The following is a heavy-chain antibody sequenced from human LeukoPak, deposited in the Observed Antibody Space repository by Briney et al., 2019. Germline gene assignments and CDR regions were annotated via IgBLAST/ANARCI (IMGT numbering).Heavy chain of an antibody. V-gene: IGHV3-30*04. CDR3: ARDGIAAALYYMDV. Sequence: QTGGSLRLSCAASRFTFSSYAMHWVRQAPGKGLEWVAFISYDGSNKYYADSVKGRFTISRDNSKNTVYLQMNSLRAEDTAVYYCARDGIAAALYYMDVWGKGTTVTVSS. J-gene: IGHJ6*03. CDR1: RFTFSSYA. CDR2: ISYDGSNK. D-gene: IGHD6-25*01.